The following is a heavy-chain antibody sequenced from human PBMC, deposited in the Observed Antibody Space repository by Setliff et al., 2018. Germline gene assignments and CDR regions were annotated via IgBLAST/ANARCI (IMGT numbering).Heavy chain of an antibody. D-gene: IGHD3-3*01. V-gene: IGHV7-4-1*02. Sequence: ASVKVSCKTSGYTFTTYAINWVRQAPGQGLEWMGWINTNTGNPNYAQGFTGRFVFSLDTSVSTAYLQISSLKAEDTAVYYYARGGDIITIFGVVTPDYYYYMDVWGTGTTVTVSS. CDR1: GYTFTTYA. J-gene: IGHJ6*03. CDR3: ARGGDIITIFGVVTPDYYYYMDV. CDR2: INTNTGNP.